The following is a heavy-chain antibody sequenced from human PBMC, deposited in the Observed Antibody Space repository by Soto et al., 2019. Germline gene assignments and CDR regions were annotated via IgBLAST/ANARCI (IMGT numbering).Heavy chain of an antibody. J-gene: IGHJ4*02. V-gene: IGHV3-11*01. Sequence: GGSLRLSCAASGFTFSDYFMTWIRQAPGKGLEWVSYIGSRGSPIYYVDSVKGRFTISRDNAKDSLYLHMNSLRAEDTAVYYCARVSSSYLFDYWGQGTLVTVSS. CDR3: ARVSSSYLFDY. CDR1: GFTFSDYF. CDR2: IGSRGSPI. D-gene: IGHD6-6*01.